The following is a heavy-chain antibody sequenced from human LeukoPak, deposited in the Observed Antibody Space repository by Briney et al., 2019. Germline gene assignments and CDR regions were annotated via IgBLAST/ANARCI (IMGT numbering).Heavy chain of an antibody. CDR2: ISSSSSYI. CDR3: ARDTDDILTGNNWFDP. D-gene: IGHD3-9*01. Sequence: GGSLRLSCAASGFTFSSYSMNWVRQAPGKGLEWVSSISSSSSYIYYADSVKGRFTISRDNAKNSLYLQMNSLRAEDTAVYYCARDTDDILTGNNWFDPWGQGTLVTVSS. J-gene: IGHJ5*02. CDR1: GFTFSSYS. V-gene: IGHV3-21*01.